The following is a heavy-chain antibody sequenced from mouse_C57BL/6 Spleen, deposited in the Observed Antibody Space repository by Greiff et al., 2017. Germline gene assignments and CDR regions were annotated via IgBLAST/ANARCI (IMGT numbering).Heavy chain of an antibody. Sequence: QVQLQQSGPELVKPGASVKISCKASGYSFTSYYIHWVKQRPGQGLVWIGWIYPGSGNTMYNEKFKGTATLTADTSSSTAYMQLSSLTSEDSAVYCCAKGDWDGGIDDWGQGTTLTVSS. D-gene: IGHD4-1*01. CDR3: AKGDWDGGIDD. CDR2: IYPGSGNT. J-gene: IGHJ2*01. V-gene: IGHV1-66*01. CDR1: GYSFTSYY.